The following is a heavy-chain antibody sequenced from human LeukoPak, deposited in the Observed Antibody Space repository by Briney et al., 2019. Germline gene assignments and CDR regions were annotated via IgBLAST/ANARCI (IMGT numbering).Heavy chain of an antibody. CDR3: ARSANQGGVWV. D-gene: IGHD3-16*01. CDR2: IYPGDSDT. J-gene: IGHJ4*02. V-gene: IGHV5-51*01. CDR1: GYNFTNYW. Sequence: GESLKISCKGSGYNFTNYWVGWVRQMPGKGLEWMGIIYPGDSDTKYSPSFQGQVTISADKSISTAYLQWSSLKASDTAMYYCARSANQGGVWVWGQGTLVTVSS.